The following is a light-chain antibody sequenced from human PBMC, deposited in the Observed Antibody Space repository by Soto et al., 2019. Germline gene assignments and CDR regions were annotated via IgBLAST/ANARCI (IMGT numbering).Light chain of an antibody. J-gene: IGLJ1*01. Sequence: QSVLTQPPSVSGAPGQRVTISCTGSSSNIGAGYDVHWYQQLPGTAPKLLIYGNSNRPSGVPDRFSGSKSGTSASLAITGLQAEDEADYYCYSYAGTNGVFGTGTKVTVL. CDR3: YSYAGTNGV. CDR1: SSNIGAGYD. V-gene: IGLV1-40*01. CDR2: GNS.